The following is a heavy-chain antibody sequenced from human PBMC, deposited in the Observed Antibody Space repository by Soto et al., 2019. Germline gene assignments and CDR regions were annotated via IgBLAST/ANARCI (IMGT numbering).Heavy chain of an antibody. CDR1: GFTFSSYG. J-gene: IGHJ6*02. CDR2: ITETGGDT. V-gene: IGHV3-23*01. Sequence: GGSLRLSCAASGFTFSSYGIHWVRQAPGKGLEWVSTITETGGDTFYTDSVKGRFTISRDNSKNTLYLQMSSLRVEDTALYYCTKASADRHHMDVWGQGTTVTVSS. CDR3: TKASADRHHMDV.